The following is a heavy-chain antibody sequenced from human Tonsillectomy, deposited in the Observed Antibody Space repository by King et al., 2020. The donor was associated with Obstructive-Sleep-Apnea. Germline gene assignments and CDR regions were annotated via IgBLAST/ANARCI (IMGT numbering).Heavy chain of an antibody. Sequence: VQLQESGPGLVKPSETLSLTCTVSGGSIISYYWSWIRQPAGKGLEWIGRIYTSGSTNYNPSLKSRVTMSVDTSKNQFSLKLSSVTAADTAVYYWARGYRGYERGTYYYYGMDVWGQGTTVTVSS. V-gene: IGHV4-4*07. CDR1: GGSIISYY. CDR2: IYTSGST. CDR3: ARGYRGYERGTYYYYGMDV. J-gene: IGHJ6*02. D-gene: IGHD5-12*01.